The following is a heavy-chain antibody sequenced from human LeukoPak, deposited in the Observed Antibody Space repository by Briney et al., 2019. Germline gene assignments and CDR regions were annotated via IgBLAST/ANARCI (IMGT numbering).Heavy chain of an antibody. CDR1: GYTFTSYD. J-gene: IGHJ4*02. D-gene: IGHD2-2*01. Sequence: ASVKVSCKASGYTFTSYDINWVRQATGQGLEWMGRINPNSGDTNFAQKFQGRVTMTRDTSISTAYMELSRLRSDDTAVYYCARDYCSSTSCLFDYWGQGTLVTVSS. CDR2: INPNSGDT. V-gene: IGHV1-2*06. CDR3: ARDYCSSTSCLFDY.